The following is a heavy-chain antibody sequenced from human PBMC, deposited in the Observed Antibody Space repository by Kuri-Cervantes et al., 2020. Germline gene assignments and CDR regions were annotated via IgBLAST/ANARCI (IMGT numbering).Heavy chain of an antibody. J-gene: IGHJ4*02. D-gene: IGHD3-16*01. Sequence: GESLKISCAASGFTFGNYGIHWVRQPPGKGLEWVAFIQYDGSNKDYADSVKGRFAISRDNSKNMLYLQMNSLRADDTAVYYCAKDYYDNSGAYWGQGTLVTVSS. CDR2: IQYDGSNK. CDR1: GFTFGNYG. V-gene: IGHV3-30*02. CDR3: AKDYYDNSGAY.